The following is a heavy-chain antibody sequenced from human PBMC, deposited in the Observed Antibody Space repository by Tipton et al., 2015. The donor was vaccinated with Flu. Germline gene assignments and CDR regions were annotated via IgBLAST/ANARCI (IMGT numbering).Heavy chain of an antibody. D-gene: IGHD2-15*01. Sequence: TLSLTCTVSGGSISSYYWSWIRQPPGKGLEWIGSIFHSGTTYYNPSLKSRVTISVDTSKNQFSLKMSSVTAADTAVYYCARAPGRPCSANACPNWFDPCGQGTLVTVSS. J-gene: IGHJ5*02. V-gene: IGHV4-39*07. CDR2: IFHSGTT. CDR1: GGSISSYY. CDR3: ARAPGRPCSANACPNWFDP.